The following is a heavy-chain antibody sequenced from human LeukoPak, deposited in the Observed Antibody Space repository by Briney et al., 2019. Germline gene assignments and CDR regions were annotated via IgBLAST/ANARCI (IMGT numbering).Heavy chain of an antibody. Sequence: SETLSLTCTVSGGSISSYYWSWIRQPPGKGLEWIGYIYYSGSTNYNPSLKSRVTISVDTSKNQFSLKLSSVTAADTAVYYCAREEPLYCSSTSCAPGMDVWGQGTTVTVSS. CDR2: IYYSGST. V-gene: IGHV4-59*01. J-gene: IGHJ6*02. CDR1: GGSISSYY. D-gene: IGHD2-2*01. CDR3: AREEPLYCSSTSCAPGMDV.